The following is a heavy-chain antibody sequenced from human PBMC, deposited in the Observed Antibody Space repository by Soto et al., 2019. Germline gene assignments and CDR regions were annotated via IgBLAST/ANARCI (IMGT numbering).Heavy chain of an antibody. Sequence: GGSLRLSCAASGFTFSSYAMHWVRQAPGKGLEWVAVISYDGSNKYYADSVKGRFTISRDNSKNTLYLQMNSLRAEDTAVYYCARDHGYCSGGSCYPDFDYWGQGTLVTVSS. CDR3: ARDHGYCSGGSCYPDFDY. J-gene: IGHJ4*02. V-gene: IGHV3-30-3*01. D-gene: IGHD2-15*01. CDR1: GFTFSSYA. CDR2: ISYDGSNK.